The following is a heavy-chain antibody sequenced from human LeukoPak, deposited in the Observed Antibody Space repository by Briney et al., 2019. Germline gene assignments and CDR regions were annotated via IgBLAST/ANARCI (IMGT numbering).Heavy chain of an antibody. D-gene: IGHD2-2*01. Sequence: SVKVSCKASGGTFSSYAISWVRQAPGQGLEWMGRIIPILGIANYAQKFQGRVTITADKSTSTAYMELSSLRSEDTAVYYCARPREDIVVVPAVEYYYYGMDVWGQGTTVTVSS. CDR3: ARPREDIVVVPAVEYYYYGMDV. CDR2: IIPILGIA. V-gene: IGHV1-69*04. CDR1: GGTFSSYA. J-gene: IGHJ6*02.